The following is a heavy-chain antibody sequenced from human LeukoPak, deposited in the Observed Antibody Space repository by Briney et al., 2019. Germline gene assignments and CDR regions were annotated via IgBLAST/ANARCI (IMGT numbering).Heavy chain of an antibody. CDR1: GFTVSSNY. D-gene: IGHD3-16*01. CDR3: AKGYGSTWGYLDY. V-gene: IGHV3-53*01. CDR2: IYSGGST. Sequence: PGGSLRLSCAASGFTVSSNYMSWVRQAPGKGLEWVSVIYSGGSTYYADSVKGRFTISRDNSKNTLYLQMNSLRAEDTAVYYCAKGYGSTWGYLDYWGQGTLVTVSS. J-gene: IGHJ4*02.